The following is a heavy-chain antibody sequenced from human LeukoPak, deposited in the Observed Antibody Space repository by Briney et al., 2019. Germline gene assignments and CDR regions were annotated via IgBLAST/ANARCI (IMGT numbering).Heavy chain of an antibody. CDR3: ARAEGLRPTPLDY. D-gene: IGHD4/OR15-4a*01. CDR1: GYTFTSYG. V-gene: IGHV1-18*01. CDR2: ISAYNGNT. Sequence: GASVKVSCKASGYTFTSYGISWVRQAPGQGLEWMGWISAYNGNTNYAQKLQGRVTMTTDTSTSTAYTELRSLRSDDTAVYYCARAEGLRPTPLDYWGQGTLITVSS. J-gene: IGHJ4*02.